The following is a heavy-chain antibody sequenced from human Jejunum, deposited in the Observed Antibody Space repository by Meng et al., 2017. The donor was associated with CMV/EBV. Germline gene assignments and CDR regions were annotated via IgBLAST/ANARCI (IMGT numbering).Heavy chain of an antibody. V-gene: IGHV3-15*07. CDR3: TTGWDQYFDF. CDR2: VKSASAGGAA. Sequence: AASGFNFNNAYMNWVRQAPGKGLEWVGRVKSASAGGAADAAAPVKGRFTVSRDDSRKTVHLQMDNLKIEDTAVYYCTTGWDQYFDFWGQGALVTVSS. D-gene: IGHD1-26*01. J-gene: IGHJ4*02. CDR1: GFNFNNAY.